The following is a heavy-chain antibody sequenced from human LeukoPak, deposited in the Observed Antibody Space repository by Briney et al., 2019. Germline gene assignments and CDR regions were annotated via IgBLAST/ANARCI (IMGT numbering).Heavy chain of an antibody. D-gene: IGHD5-12*01. V-gene: IGHV1-8*01. CDR1: GYTFTSYD. CDR3: ARGQGGYDLYYFDY. CDR2: MNPNSGNT. Sequence: ASVKVSCKASGYTFTSYDINWVRQATGQGLEWMGWMNPNSGNTGYAQKFQGRVTMTKNTSISTAYMELSSLRSEDTAVYYCARGQGGYDLYYFDYWGQGTLVTVSS. J-gene: IGHJ4*02.